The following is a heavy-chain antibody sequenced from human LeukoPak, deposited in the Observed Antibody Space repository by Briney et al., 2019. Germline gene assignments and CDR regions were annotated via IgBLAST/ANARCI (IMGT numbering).Heavy chain of an antibody. J-gene: IGHJ5*02. D-gene: IGHD3-22*01. CDR2: IYSGGST. V-gene: IGHV3-66*01. CDR3: ARANYYDRSRFDP. Sequence: GGSLRLSCAASGFTVSSNYMSWVRQAPGEGLEWVSVIYSGGSTYYADSVKGRFTISRDNSKNTLYLQMNSLRAEDTAVYYCARANYYDRSRFDPWGQGTLVTVSS. CDR1: GFTVSSNY.